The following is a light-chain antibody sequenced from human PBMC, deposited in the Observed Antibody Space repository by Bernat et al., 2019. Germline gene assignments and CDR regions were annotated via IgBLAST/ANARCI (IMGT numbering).Light chain of an antibody. CDR1: SSDVGSYNF. J-gene: IGLJ2*01. CDR3: CSYTGSYTFRV. Sequence: QSALTQPASVSGSPGQSITISCTGTSSDVGSYNFVSWYQQYPDKAPKVMIYEVSKRPSGVSNRFSGSKSGNTASLTISGLQAEDEADYYCCSYTGSYTFRVFGGGTKLTVL. CDR2: EVS. V-gene: IGLV2-23*02.